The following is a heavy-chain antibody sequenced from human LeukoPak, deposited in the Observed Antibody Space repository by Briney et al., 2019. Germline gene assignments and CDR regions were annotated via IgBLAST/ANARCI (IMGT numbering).Heavy chain of an antibody. J-gene: IGHJ4*02. CDR1: GFTFDGYV. V-gene: IGHV3-43*02. CDR2: ISGDGTVT. CDR3: VKGGQWLITN. Sequence: VGSLRLSCAASGFTFDGYVMHWVRQPPGNSLEWVSLISGDGTVTYYVDSVKGRFTISRDNSKNSLYLQMNSLRSEDTAVYFCVKGGQWLITNWGQGTPVTVSS. D-gene: IGHD6-19*01.